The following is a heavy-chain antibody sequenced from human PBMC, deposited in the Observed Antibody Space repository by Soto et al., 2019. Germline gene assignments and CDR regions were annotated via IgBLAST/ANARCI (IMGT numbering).Heavy chain of an antibody. CDR2: VIPILGQA. D-gene: IGHD1-26*01. V-gene: IGHV1-69*01. J-gene: IGHJ4*02. CDR1: GGIFSSYG. Sequence: QVQLVQSGAEVKKPGSSVKVSCKASGGIFSSYGISWLRQAPGQGLEWMGAVIPILGQAYYAQNLQDRVTITADESTRTTYMELSSLRSEDTAVYFCARVGGVGATPGADYWGQGTLVTVSS. CDR3: ARVGGVGATPGADY.